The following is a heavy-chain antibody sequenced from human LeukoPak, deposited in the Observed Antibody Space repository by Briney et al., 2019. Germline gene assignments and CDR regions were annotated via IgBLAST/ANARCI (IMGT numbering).Heavy chain of an antibody. J-gene: IGHJ4*02. D-gene: IGHD2-2*01. Sequence: GGSLRLSCAASGFTFSSYGLNWVRQAPGKGLEWISYISSGSTTIYYADSVKGRFTISRDNAKNSLYLQMNSQRAEDTAVYYCARGRYCSSTGCYDAFDYWGQGTLVTVSS. CDR1: GFTFSSYG. V-gene: IGHV3-48*01. CDR2: ISSGSTTI. CDR3: ARGRYCSSTGCYDAFDY.